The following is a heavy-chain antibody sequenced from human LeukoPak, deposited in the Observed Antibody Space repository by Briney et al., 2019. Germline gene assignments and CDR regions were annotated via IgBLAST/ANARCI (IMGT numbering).Heavy chain of an antibody. D-gene: IGHD3-3*01. J-gene: IGHJ1*01. CDR2: IKSKSDGGTI. Sequence: KPGGSLRLSCAASGFTFSVAWMTWVRQAPGKGLEWVGRIKSKSDGGTIDYAAPVKGRFTISRDDSKNTLYLQMTSLKSEDTAVYYCSTGITTIFGVFWGQGSLVTVSS. CDR1: GFTFSVAW. V-gene: IGHV3-15*01. CDR3: STGITTIFGVF.